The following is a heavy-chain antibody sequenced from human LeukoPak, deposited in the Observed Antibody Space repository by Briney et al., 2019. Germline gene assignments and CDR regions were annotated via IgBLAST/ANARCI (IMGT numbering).Heavy chain of an antibody. CDR3: AKDSMRLRWYSFDY. J-gene: IGHJ4*02. CDR1: GFTFSSYS. CDR2: ISSSSSYI. Sequence: GGSLRLSCAASGFTFSSYSMNWVRQAPGKGLEWVSSISSSSSYIYYADSVKGRFTISRDNAKNSLYLQMNSLRGEDTALYYCAKDSMRLRWYSFDYWGQGTLVTVSS. V-gene: IGHV3-21*04. D-gene: IGHD4-23*01.